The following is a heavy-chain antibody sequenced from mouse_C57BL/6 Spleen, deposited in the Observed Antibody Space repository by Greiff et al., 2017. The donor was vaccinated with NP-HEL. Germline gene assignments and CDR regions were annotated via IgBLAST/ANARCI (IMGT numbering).Heavy chain of an antibody. J-gene: IGHJ2*01. D-gene: IGHD2-3*01. Sequence: VQLQQSGPELVKPGASVKISCKASGYTFTDYYMNWVKQSHGKSLEWIGDITPNNGGTSYNQKFKGKATLTVDKSSSTAYMELRSLTSEDSAVYYCARPIYDGYYSDYWGQGTTLTVSS. V-gene: IGHV1-26*01. CDR3: ARPIYDGYYSDY. CDR2: ITPNNGGT. CDR1: GYTFTDYY.